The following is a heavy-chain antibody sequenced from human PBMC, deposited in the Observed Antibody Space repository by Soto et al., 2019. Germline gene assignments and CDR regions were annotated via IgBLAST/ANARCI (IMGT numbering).Heavy chain of an antibody. D-gene: IGHD4-17*01. CDR2: IYYSGST. V-gene: IGHV4-31*03. Sequence: QVQLQESGPGLVKPSQTLSLTCTVSGGSISSGGYYWSWIRQHPGKGLEWIGYIYYSGSTYYNPSLKSRVTISVDTTKNQFSLKLSSVTAADTDVYYCARDRYGDYEFAFDIWGQGTMVTVSS. CDR3: ARDRYGDYEFAFDI. CDR1: GGSISSGGYY. J-gene: IGHJ3*02.